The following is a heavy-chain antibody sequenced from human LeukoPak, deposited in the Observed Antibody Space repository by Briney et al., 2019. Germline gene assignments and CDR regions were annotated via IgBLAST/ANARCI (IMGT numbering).Heavy chain of an antibody. CDR3: ARDLKDYYGMDV. J-gene: IGHJ6*02. Sequence: GGSLRLSCAASGFTFSGYSMNWVRQAPGKGLEWVSSISSSSSYIYYADSVRGRFTISRDNAKNSLYLQMNSLRAEDTAVYYCARDLKDYYGMDVWGQGTTVTVSS. V-gene: IGHV3-21*01. CDR1: GFTFSGYS. CDR2: ISSSSSYI.